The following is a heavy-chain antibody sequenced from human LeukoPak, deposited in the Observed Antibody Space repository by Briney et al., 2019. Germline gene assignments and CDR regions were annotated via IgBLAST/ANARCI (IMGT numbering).Heavy chain of an antibody. CDR2: INHSGST. CDR1: GGSLSGYY. CDR3: AITPYYYDSSGSPDY. D-gene: IGHD3-22*01. J-gene: IGHJ4*02. V-gene: IGHV4-34*01. Sequence: SETLSLTCAVYGGSLSGYYCSWIRQPPGKGLEWIGEINHSGSTNYNPSLKSRVTISVDTSKNQFSLKLSSVTAADTAVYYCAITPYYYDSSGSPDYWGQGTLVTVSS.